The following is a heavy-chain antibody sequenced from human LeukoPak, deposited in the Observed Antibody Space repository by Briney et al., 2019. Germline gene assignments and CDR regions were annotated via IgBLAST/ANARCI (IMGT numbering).Heavy chain of an antibody. D-gene: IGHD3-22*01. Sequence: GGSLRLSCAASGFSFSSYAMNWVRQAPGKGLEWVSIIFGNGDTTYYADSVKGRFTVSRDNSKDTLYLQMNDLRPDDTAIYYCAKDRSYYYDSSGYGGAPDYWGQGTLVTVSS. CDR3: AKDRSYYYDSSGYGGAPDY. CDR1: GFSFSSYA. J-gene: IGHJ4*02. V-gene: IGHV3-23*01. CDR2: IFGNGDTT.